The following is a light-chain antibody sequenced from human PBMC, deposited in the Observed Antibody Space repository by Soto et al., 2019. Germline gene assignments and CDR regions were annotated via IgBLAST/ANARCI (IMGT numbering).Light chain of an antibody. V-gene: IGKV3D-20*02. CDR2: GAS. CDR1: QSLSSNY. Sequence: EIVMTQSPATLSVSPGERATLSCRASQSLSSNYLAWYQQKPGQAPRLLIYGASSRATGIPARFSGSGSGTDFTLTISTLEPEDFAVYYCQQRSNWPIAFGQGTRLEIK. CDR3: QQRSNWPIA. J-gene: IGKJ5*01.